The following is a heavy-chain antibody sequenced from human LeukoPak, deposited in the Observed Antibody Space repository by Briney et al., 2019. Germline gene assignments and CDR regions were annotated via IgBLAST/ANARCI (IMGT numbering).Heavy chain of an antibody. CDR1: GFTFSSYG. Sequence: GGSLRLSCAASGFTFSSYGMHWVRQAPGKGLEWVAVISYDGSNKYYADSVKGRFTISRDNSKNTLYLQMNSLRAEDTAVYYCAKGEDYYDSSGYSGFDYWGQGTLVTVSS. D-gene: IGHD3-22*01. V-gene: IGHV3-30*18. CDR2: ISYDGSNK. CDR3: AKGEDYYDSSGYSGFDY. J-gene: IGHJ4*02.